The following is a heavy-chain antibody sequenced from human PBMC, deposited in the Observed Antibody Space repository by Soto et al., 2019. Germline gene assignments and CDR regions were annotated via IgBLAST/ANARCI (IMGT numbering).Heavy chain of an antibody. CDR3: ARPVAGLNPAIGY. D-gene: IGHD6-19*01. CDR2: MNPNSGNT. CDR1: GYTFTSYD. V-gene: IGHV1-8*01. J-gene: IGHJ4*02. Sequence: QVQLVQSGAEVKKPGASVKVSCKASGYTFTSYDINWVRQATGQGLEWMGWMNPNSGNTGSAQKFQGRVTRTTNTSISTAYRAMTSPRSADTTVYYCARPVAGLNPAIGYWSQGTLVTVSS.